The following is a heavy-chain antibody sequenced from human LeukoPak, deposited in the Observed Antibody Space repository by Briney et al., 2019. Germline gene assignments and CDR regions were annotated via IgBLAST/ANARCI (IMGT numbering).Heavy chain of an antibody. Sequence: GGFLRLSCAASGSTFSSHGMHWVRQAPGKGLEWVAVIWYDGSNQYYADSVKGRFTISRDNSKNTLYLQMNSLRAEDTAVYYCARDRLAYYFDYWGQGTLVTVSS. CDR1: GSTFSSHG. CDR2: IWYDGSNQ. J-gene: IGHJ4*02. D-gene: IGHD3-9*01. V-gene: IGHV3-33*01. CDR3: ARDRLAYYFDY.